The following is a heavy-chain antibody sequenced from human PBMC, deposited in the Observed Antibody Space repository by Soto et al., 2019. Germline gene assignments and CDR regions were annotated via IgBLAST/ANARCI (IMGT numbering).Heavy chain of an antibody. CDR1: GYTFTNYY. J-gene: IGHJ5*01. CDR3: ARSAPYDS. CDR2: INPNGGST. Sequence: QVQLMQSGAEVKKPGASVRVSCKASGYTFTNYYVHWVRQAPGQGLEWMGFINPNGGSTTYAQKFQGRFAVTTETSKRTVDMHLSSLRSEDTAVFYCARSAPYDSWGQGTLVTVSS. V-gene: IGHV1-46*01.